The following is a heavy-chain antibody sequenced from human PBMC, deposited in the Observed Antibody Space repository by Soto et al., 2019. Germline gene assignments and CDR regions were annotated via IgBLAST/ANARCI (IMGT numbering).Heavy chain of an antibody. CDR3: AKRKDGYIHY. CDR2: VSGSGGST. J-gene: IGHJ4*02. CDR1: GFTFSNFA. Sequence: EVQLLESGGGLVQPGGSLRLSCAASGFTFSNFAMSWVRQAPGKGLEWVSAVSGSGGSTYYADSVRGRFTISRDNSKNTLYLQMNSLRVEDTAVYYCAKRKDGYIHYWGQGTLVTVSS. V-gene: IGHV3-23*01. D-gene: IGHD5-12*01.